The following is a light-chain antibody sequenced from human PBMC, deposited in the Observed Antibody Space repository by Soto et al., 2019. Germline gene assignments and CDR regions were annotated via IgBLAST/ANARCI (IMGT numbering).Light chain of an antibody. J-gene: IGLJ1*01. Sequence: SVLTKPPSVAGAPGQRVAIVCSGCSSNIGADYDVHWYQQYPGTSPKLLLYGNTNRPSGVPDRFSGSKSGTSASLAITGLQAEDGADYYCQSFDISLSGYVLGTGTKVTVL. V-gene: IGLV1-40*01. CDR2: GNT. CDR3: QSFDISLSGYV. CDR1: SSNIGADYD.